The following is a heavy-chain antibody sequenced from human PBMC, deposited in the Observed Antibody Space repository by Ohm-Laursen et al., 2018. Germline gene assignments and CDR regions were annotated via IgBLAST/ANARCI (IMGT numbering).Heavy chain of an antibody. J-gene: IGHJ4*02. D-gene: IGHD6-13*01. CDR1: GFSLSTSGMC. V-gene: IGHV2-70*16. CDR2: IDWDDDK. Sequence: TQTLTLTCTFSGFSLSTSGMCVSWIRQPPGKALEWLARIDWDDDKFYSTSLKTRLTISKDTSKNQVVLTVTNMDPVDTARYYCARIRRYSSSWFYFDYWGQGTLVTVSS. CDR3: ARIRRYSSSWFYFDY.